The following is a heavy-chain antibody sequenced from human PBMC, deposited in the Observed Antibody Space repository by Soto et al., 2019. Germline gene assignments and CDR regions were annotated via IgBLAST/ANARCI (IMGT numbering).Heavy chain of an antibody. CDR1: GGSISSSSYY. V-gene: IGHV4-39*01. CDR2: IYYSGST. D-gene: IGHD6-13*01. Sequence: SETLSLTCTVSGGSISSSSYYWGWIRQPPGKGLEWIGSIYYSGSTNYNPSLKSRVTISVDTSKNQFSLKLSSVTAADTAVYYFARQSIVSSSWTDNWFDPWGQGTLVTVSS. CDR3: ARQSIVSSSWTDNWFDP. J-gene: IGHJ5*02.